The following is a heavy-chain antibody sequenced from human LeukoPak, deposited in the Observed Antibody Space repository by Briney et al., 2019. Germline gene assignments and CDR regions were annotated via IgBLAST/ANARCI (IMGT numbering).Heavy chain of an antibody. CDR1: GYTFTSYY. D-gene: IGHD3-22*01. V-gene: IGHV1-46*01. CDR3: ARWVGDYYDSSGYDY. J-gene: IGHJ4*02. CDR2: INPSGGST. Sequence: ASVKVSCKASGYTFTSYYMHWVRQAPGQGLEWMGIINPSGGSTSYAQKFQGRATMTRDTSTSTVYMELSSLRSEDTAVYYCARWVGDYYDSSGYDYWGQGTLVTVSS.